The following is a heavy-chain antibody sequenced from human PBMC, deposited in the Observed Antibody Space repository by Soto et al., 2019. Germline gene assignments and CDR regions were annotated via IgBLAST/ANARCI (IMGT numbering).Heavy chain of an antibody. V-gene: IGHV3-43*01. D-gene: IGHD5-18*01. Sequence: GSLRLSCAASGFTFDDYTMQWVRQAPGKGLEGVSLISWHGGITYYADSVKGRFTISRDNSKNSLYLPMNSLTTQDTALSYCANAGAYKYRSYLDYSDQVPRGTFST. CDR2: ISWHGGIT. J-gene: IGHJ4*02. CDR1: GFTFDDYT. CDR3: ANAGAYKYRSYLDY.